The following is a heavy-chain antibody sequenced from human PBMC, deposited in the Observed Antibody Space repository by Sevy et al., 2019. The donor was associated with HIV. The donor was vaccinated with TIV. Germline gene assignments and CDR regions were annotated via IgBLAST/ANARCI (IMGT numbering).Heavy chain of an antibody. V-gene: IGHV3-23*01. Sequence: GGSLRLSCAASGFIFSTYTMTWVRQAPGKGLEWVSGISGSGGSTYYADSLKGRFTIFRDNSKSTGHLQMNSLRAEDTAVDYCAKGDRTFYGLDVWGQGTTGTVSS. CDR2: ISGSGGST. J-gene: IGHJ6*02. CDR3: AKGDRTFYGLDV. CDR1: GFIFSTYT. D-gene: IGHD2-15*01.